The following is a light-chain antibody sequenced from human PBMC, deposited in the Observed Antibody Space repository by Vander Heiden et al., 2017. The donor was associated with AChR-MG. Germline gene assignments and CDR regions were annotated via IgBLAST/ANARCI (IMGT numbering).Light chain of an antibody. CDR2: GNS. CDR3: QSYDSSLSAWV. CDR1: SSNIGAGYD. V-gene: IGLV1-40*01. J-gene: IGLJ3*02. Sequence: QSVLTQPPSVSGAPGQRVTISCTGSSSNIGAGYDVHWYQQLPGTAPNLLSYGNSNRPSGVPDRFSGSKSGTSASLAITGLQAEDEADYDCQSYDSSLSAWVFGGGTKLTVL.